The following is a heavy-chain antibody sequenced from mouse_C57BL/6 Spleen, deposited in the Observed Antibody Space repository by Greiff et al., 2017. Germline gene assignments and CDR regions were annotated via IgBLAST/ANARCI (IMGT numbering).Heavy chain of an antibody. CDR1: GYAFSSSW. V-gene: IGHV1-82*01. CDR3: ARDYYGTPYYFDY. CDR2: IYPGDGDT. D-gene: IGHD1-1*01. Sequence: VQLQQSGPELVKPGASVKISCKASGYAFSSSWMNWVKQRPGKGLEWIGRIYPGDGDTNYNGKFKGKATLTADKSSSTAYMQLSSLTSEDSAVYFCARDYYGTPYYFDYGGQGTTLTVSS. J-gene: IGHJ2*01.